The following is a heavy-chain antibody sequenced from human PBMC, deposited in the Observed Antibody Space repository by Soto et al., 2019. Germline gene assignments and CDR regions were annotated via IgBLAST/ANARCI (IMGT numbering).Heavy chain of an antibody. CDR1: GFTCTSSG. CDR2: IVVGSGNT. D-gene: IGHD3-10*01. J-gene: IGHJ4*02. CDR3: AADLRIWFGELLWDY. Sequence: SVEIACKASGFTCTSSGVQCVRQTRGQRLEWIGWIVVGSGNTNYAQKFQERVTITRDMSTSTAYMELSSLRSEDTAVYYCAADLRIWFGELLWDYWGQGTLVTVSS. V-gene: IGHV1-58*01.